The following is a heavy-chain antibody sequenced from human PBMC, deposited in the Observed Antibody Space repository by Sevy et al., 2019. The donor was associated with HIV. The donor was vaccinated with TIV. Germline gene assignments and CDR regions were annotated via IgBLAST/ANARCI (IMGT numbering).Heavy chain of an antibody. J-gene: IGHJ6*03. D-gene: IGHD6-6*01. Sequence: GGSLRLSCAASGFTFSSYWMSWVRQAPGKGLEWVANIKQDGSEKYYVDSVKGRFTISRDNAKNSLYLQMNSLRAEDTAVYYCARDLRYSSSSGGGDYYYMDVWGKGTTVTVSS. CDR3: ARDLRYSSSSGGGDYYYMDV. CDR1: GFTFSSYW. V-gene: IGHV3-7*03. CDR2: IKQDGSEK.